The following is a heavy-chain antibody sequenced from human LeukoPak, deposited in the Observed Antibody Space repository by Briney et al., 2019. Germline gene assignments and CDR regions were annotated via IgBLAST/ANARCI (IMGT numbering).Heavy chain of an antibody. CDR3: AREIGYYDSSGYYP. V-gene: IGHV4-39*07. J-gene: IGHJ5*02. Sequence: PSETLSLTCTVSGGSISSSSYYWGWIRQSPGKGLEWIGSIYYSGSTYYNPSLKSRVTISVDTSKNQFSLKLSSVTAADTAVYYCAREIGYYDSSGYYPWGQGTLVTVSS. CDR1: GGSISSSSYY. CDR2: IYYSGST. D-gene: IGHD3-22*01.